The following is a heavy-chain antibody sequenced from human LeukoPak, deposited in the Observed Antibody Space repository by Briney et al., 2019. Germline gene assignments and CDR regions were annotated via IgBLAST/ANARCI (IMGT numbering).Heavy chain of an antibody. D-gene: IGHD6-19*01. V-gene: IGHV4-39*07. J-gene: IGHJ4*02. CDR1: GVSISSGSNY. Sequence: SETLSLTCSVSGVSISSGSNYWGWIRQPPGKTLEWIGSIYSRGNTYYNPSLKSRVIILIDTAKNHFSLNLSSVTAADTAVYYCARDRLGRSGWYYFDYWGQGTLVTVSS. CDR3: ARDRLGRSGWYYFDY. CDR2: IYSRGNT.